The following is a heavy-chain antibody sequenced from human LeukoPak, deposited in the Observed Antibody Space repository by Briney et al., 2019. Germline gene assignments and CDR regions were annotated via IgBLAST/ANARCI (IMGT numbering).Heavy chain of an antibody. D-gene: IGHD4-17*01. Sequence: SQTLSLTCTVSGGSISSGSYYWSWIRQPAGKGLEWIGSIYTSGSTNYNPSLKSRVTISVDTSKNQYSLKLSSVTAADTAVYYCARATVTTALLDYWGQGTLVTVSS. CDR2: IYTSGST. V-gene: IGHV4-61*02. CDR3: ARATVTTALLDY. CDR1: GGSISSGSYY. J-gene: IGHJ4*02.